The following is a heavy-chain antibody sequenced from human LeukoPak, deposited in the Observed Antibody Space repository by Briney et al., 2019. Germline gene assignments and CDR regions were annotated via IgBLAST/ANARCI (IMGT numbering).Heavy chain of an antibody. CDR1: GGSVSGYY. Sequence: PSETLSLTCVVSGGSVSGYYWGWIRQPAGRGLEWVGYVYYSGSTNYNPSFKSRTTISVDTSRNQFPLQLSSETAADTAVYYCARIHRYCSGGACYVLDNWGQGTLVAVSS. V-gene: IGHV4-59*02. CDR2: VYYSGST. CDR3: ARIHRYCSGGACYVLDN. J-gene: IGHJ4*02. D-gene: IGHD2-15*01.